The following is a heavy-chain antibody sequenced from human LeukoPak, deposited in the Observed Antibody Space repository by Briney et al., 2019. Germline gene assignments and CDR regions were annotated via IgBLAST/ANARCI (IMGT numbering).Heavy chain of an antibody. CDR1: GFTFSTYW. J-gene: IGHJ4*02. Sequence: GGSLRLSCAASGFTFSTYWMHWVRQAPGTGLVWVSRIKSDGSNSNYADCVKGRFTISRDNAKNTLYLQMNSLRAEDTAVYHCVRVGGRSSIGGDCWGQGTLVTVPS. V-gene: IGHV3-74*01. CDR3: VRVGGRSSIGGDC. CDR2: IKSDGSNS. D-gene: IGHD3-10*01.